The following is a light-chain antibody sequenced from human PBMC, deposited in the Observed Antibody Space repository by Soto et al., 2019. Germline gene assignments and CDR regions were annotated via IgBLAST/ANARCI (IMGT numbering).Light chain of an antibody. CDR2: EGS. Sequence: QSALTQPASVSGSPGQSITISCTGTSSDVGSYKFVSWYQQHAGKGPKLMIYEGSKRPSGVSNRFSGSKSVNTASLTLSGLQAEDEDEYYCCSYGGSGSFGVFGGGTKLTVL. CDR1: SSDVGSYKF. CDR3: CSYGGSGSFGV. V-gene: IGLV2-23*01. J-gene: IGLJ2*01.